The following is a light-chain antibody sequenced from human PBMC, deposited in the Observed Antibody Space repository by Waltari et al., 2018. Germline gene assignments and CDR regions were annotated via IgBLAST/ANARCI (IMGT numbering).Light chain of an antibody. J-gene: IGKJ1*01. CDR2: GAY. Sequence: EIVLTQSPGTLSLSPGERATLSCRASQSVSSTYLAWYQQKPGQAPRLLIYGAYSRATGIPDRFSGSGSGTDFTLTISRLEPEDFAVYYCQQYGNSPLWTFGQGTKVEI. V-gene: IGKV3-20*01. CDR3: QQYGNSPLWT. CDR1: QSVSSTY.